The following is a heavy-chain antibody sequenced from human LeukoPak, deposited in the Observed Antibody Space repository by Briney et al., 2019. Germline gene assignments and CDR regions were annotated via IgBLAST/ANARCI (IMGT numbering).Heavy chain of an antibody. CDR1: GGSFSGYY. CDR3: ARMAVVRGWFDP. J-gene: IGHJ5*02. V-gene: IGHV4-34*01. CDR2: INHSGST. Sequence: SETLSLTCAVYGGSFSGYYWSWIRQPPGKGLEWIGEINHSGSTNYNPSLKSRVTISVDTSKNHFSLKLSSVTAADTAVYYCARMAVVRGWFDPWGQGTLVTVSS. D-gene: IGHD2-21*01.